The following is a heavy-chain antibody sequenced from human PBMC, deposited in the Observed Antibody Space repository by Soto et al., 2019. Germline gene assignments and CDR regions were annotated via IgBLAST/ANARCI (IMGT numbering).Heavy chain of an antibody. D-gene: IGHD3-10*01. CDR1: GFTFSNYG. V-gene: IGHV3-33*01. CDR3: ARDPSHGSGSYLDY. CDR2: IWYDGSNK. Sequence: QVQLVESGGGVVQPGRSLRLSCAASGFTFSNYGMHWVRQAPGKGLEWVAVIWYDGSNKYYADSVKGRFTISRGNSKNTLFVQMNSLRAEDTAVYYCARDPSHGSGSYLDYWGQGTLVTVSS. J-gene: IGHJ4*02.